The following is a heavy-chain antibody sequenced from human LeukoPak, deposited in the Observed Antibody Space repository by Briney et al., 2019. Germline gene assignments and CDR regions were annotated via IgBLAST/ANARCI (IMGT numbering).Heavy chain of an antibody. CDR3: AKDPGPKSTSLPCDI. CDR2: ISHDGSNK. V-gene: IGHV3-30*18. D-gene: IGHD2-2*01. Sequence: PGRSLRLSCAASGFTFSDYGMHWVRQAPGKGLEWVSLISHDGSNKYYGDSVKGRFTISRDNSKNTLYLQMSTLRAEDTAVYYCAKDPGPKSTSLPCDIRGQGTMVTVSS. J-gene: IGHJ3*02. CDR1: GFTFSDYG.